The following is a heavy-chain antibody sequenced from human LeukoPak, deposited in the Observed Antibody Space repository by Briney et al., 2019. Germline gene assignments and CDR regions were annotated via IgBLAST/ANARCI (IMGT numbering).Heavy chain of an antibody. CDR3: ARGAWFGELAGWFDP. D-gene: IGHD3-10*01. CDR1: GFTFDDYG. CDR2: INWNGGST. Sequence: GGSLRLSCAASGFTFDDYGMSWVRQAPGKGLEWVSGINWNGGSTGYADSGKGRFTISRDNAKNSLYLQMNSLRAEDTALYHCARGAWFGELAGWFDPWGQGTLVTVSS. J-gene: IGHJ5*02. V-gene: IGHV3-20*01.